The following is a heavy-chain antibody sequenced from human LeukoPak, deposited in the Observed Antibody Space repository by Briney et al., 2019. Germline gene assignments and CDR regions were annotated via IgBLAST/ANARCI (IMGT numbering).Heavy chain of an antibody. Sequence: SETLSLTCTVSGGSISSYYWSWIRQPPGKGLEWIGYIYYSGSTNYNPSLKSRVTISVDTSKNQFSLKLSSVTAADTAVYYCARLKLGRALANYGSGSPAFDYWGQGTLVTVSS. J-gene: IGHJ4*02. CDR2: IYYSGST. CDR3: ARLKLGRALANYGSGSPAFDY. V-gene: IGHV4-59*12. CDR1: GGSISSYY. D-gene: IGHD3-10*01.